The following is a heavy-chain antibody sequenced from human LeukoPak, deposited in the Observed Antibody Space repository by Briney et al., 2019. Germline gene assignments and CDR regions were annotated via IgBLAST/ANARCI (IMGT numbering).Heavy chain of an antibody. CDR2: IYSSGST. V-gene: IGHV4-4*07. CDR1: GGSISSYY. Sequence: SETLSLTCTVSGGSISSYYWSWIRQPAGKGLEWIGRIYSSGSTNYNPSLRSRVTMSVDTSKNQFSLKLNSMTAADTAVYYCARDMRVVVGTFDYWGQGTLVTVSS. J-gene: IGHJ4*02. CDR3: ARDMRVVVGTFDY. D-gene: IGHD3-22*01.